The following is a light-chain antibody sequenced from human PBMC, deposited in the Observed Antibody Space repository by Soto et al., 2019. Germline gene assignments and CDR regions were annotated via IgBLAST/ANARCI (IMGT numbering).Light chain of an antibody. V-gene: IGKV1-5*01. CDR2: DGT. J-gene: IGKJ1*01. Sequence: DIQMTQSPSTLSASVGDRVTITCRASQSTGGWVAWFQQKPGKSPQLLIYDGTYLESGVPSRFSGSGSGTEFTLTISSLQPDDSATYYCQQYESHSETFGQGTKVDIK. CDR3: QQYESHSET. CDR1: QSTGGW.